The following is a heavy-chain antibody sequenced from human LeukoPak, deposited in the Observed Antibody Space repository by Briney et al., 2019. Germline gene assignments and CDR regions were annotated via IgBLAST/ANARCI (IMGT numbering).Heavy chain of an antibody. CDR1: GGSISSSNW. D-gene: IGHD6-19*01. J-gene: IGHJ5*02. CDR2: IYHSGST. V-gene: IGHV4-4*03. CDR3: ARDLGIAVAGYNWFDP. Sequence: PETLSLTCAVSGGSISSSNWWSWVRQPPGKGLEWIGEIYHSGSTNYNPSLKSRVTISVDKSKNQFSLKLSSVTAADTAVYYCARDLGIAVAGYNWFDPWGQGTLVTVSS.